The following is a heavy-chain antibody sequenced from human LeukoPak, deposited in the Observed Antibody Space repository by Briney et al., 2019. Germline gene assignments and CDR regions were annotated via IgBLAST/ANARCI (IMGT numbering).Heavy chain of an antibody. V-gene: IGHV4-4*07. Sequence: SETLSLTCTVSGGSISSYYWSWIRQPAGKGLEWIGRIYTSGSTIYNPSLKSRVTMSVDTSKNQFSLKLSSVTAADTAVYYCASTKPQWLGDIDAFDIWGQGTMVTVSS. CDR3: ASTKPQWLGDIDAFDI. J-gene: IGHJ3*02. D-gene: IGHD6-19*01. CDR1: GGSISSYY. CDR2: IYTSGST.